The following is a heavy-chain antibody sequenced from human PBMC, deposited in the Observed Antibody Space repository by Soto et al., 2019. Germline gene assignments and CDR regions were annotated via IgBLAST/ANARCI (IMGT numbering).Heavy chain of an antibody. CDR1: GYTFTSYA. J-gene: IGHJ4*02. V-gene: IGHV1-3*01. CDR2: INAGNGNT. D-gene: IGHD3-22*01. CDR3: ARSSGYYYVDY. Sequence: QVQLVQSGAEVKKPGASVKVSCKASGYTFTSYAMHWVRQAPGQRLEWMGWINAGNGNTKYSQKLQGRVTITRDTAASTAYIDLARPRSEDTAVYYCARSSGYYYVDYWGQGTLVTVSS.